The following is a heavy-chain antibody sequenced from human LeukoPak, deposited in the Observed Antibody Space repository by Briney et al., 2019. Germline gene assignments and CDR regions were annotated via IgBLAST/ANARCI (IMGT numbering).Heavy chain of an antibody. D-gene: IGHD3-10*01. CDR2: IYYSGST. J-gene: IGHJ4*02. V-gene: IGHV4-59*01. CDR1: GGSISSYY. Sequence: TSETLSLTCTVSGGSISSYYWSWIRQPPGKGLEWIGYIYYSGSTNYNPSLKSQVTISVDTSKNQFSLKLSSVTAADTAVYYCARGSRYYYGSGSYYNQYYFDYWGQGTLVTVSS. CDR3: ARGSRYYYGSGSYYNQYYFDY.